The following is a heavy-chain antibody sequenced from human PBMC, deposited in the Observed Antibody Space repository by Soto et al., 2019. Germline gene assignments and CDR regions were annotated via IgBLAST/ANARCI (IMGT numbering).Heavy chain of an antibody. CDR2: ISGSGEDT. J-gene: IGHJ5*02. Sequence: HPGGSLRLTXAASGFTFNTYGMAWVCQAPAKGLEWVSGISGSGEDTYYADSVKGRLTISRDNSKKTLYLQMNSLRAEDTAVYYCAKELNEWRLLFEGWFDPWGQGTLVTVSS. D-gene: IGHD3-3*01. CDR3: AKELNEWRLLFEGWFDP. CDR1: GFTFNTYG. V-gene: IGHV3-23*01.